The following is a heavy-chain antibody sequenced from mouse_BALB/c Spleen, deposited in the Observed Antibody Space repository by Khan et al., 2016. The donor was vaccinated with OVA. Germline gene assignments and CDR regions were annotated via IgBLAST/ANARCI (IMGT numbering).Heavy chain of an antibody. D-gene: IGHD2-14*01. Sequence: VQLQQSGPELVKPGASVRMSCKASGYTFTSYVMHWVKQKPGQGLEWIGYIYPYNDDTKYNEKFKGKATLTSDKSYSTAYMELSSLTSEDSAVYYCAKNYRYDVYFDYWGQGTTLTVSS. V-gene: IGHV1S136*01. CDR1: GYTFTSYV. CDR2: IYPYNDDT. J-gene: IGHJ2*01. CDR3: AKNYRYDVYFDY.